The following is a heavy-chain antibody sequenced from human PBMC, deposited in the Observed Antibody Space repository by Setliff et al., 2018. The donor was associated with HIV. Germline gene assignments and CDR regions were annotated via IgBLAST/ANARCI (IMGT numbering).Heavy chain of an antibody. CDR1: GGSISSYY. CDR2: IYYSGST. Sequence: PSETLSLTCTVSGGSISSYYWSWIRQPPGKGLEWIGYIYYSGSTNYNPSLKSRVTISVDTSKNQFSLGLSSVTAADTAVYYCARARGFGFDYWGQGTLVTVSS. CDR3: ARARGFGFDY. D-gene: IGHD3-10*01. V-gene: IGHV4-59*01. J-gene: IGHJ4*02.